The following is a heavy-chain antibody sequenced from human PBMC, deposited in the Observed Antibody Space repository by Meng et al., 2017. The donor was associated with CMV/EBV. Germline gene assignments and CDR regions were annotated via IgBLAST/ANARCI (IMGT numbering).Heavy chain of an antibody. CDR3: ARPHYANYFDY. V-gene: IGHV4-34*01. D-gene: IGHD4-17*01. J-gene: IGHJ4*02. CDR1: GGSFSGYY. CDR2: INHSGSN. Sequence: SETLSLTCAVYGGSFSGYYWSWIRQPPGKGLEWIGEINHSGSNNYNPSLKSRVTISVDTSKNQFSLKLSSVTAADTAVYYCARPHYANYFDYWGQGTLVTVSS.